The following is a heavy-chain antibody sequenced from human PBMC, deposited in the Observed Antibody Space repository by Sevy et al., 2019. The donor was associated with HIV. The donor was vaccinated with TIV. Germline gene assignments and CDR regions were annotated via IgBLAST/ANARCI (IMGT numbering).Heavy chain of an antibody. J-gene: IGHJ6*02. CDR3: ARVVVTIFGVVIITYGMDV. CDR1: GGSFSGYY. CDR2: INHSGST. V-gene: IGHV4-34*01. D-gene: IGHD3-3*01. Sequence: SETLSLTCAVYGGSFSGYYWSWMRQPPGKGLEWIGEINHSGSTNYNPSLKSRVTISVDTSKNQFSLKLSSVTAADTAVYYCARVVVTIFGVVIITYGMDVWGQGTTVTVSS.